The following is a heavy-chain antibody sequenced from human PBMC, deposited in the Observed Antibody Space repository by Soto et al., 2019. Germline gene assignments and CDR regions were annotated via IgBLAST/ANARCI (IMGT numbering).Heavy chain of an antibody. J-gene: IGHJ4*02. V-gene: IGHV2-5*02. D-gene: IGHD5-18*01. CDR1: GFSLSTSGVG. CDR3: AHSVYEMVRTSKAYYFDY. Sequence: QITLKESGPPLVKPTQTLTLTCTFSGFSLSTSGVGVGWIRQPPGKALEWLALIYWDDDKRYSPSLKSRLTITKDTSKNQVVLTMTNMDPVDTATYYCAHSVYEMVRTSKAYYFDYWGQGTLVTVSS. CDR2: IYWDDDK.